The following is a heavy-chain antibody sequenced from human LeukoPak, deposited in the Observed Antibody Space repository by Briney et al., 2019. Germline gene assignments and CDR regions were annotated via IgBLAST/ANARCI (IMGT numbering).Heavy chain of an antibody. D-gene: IGHD2/OR15-2a*01. CDR3: ARVKESEGFDY. CDR1: GYTFTSYG. J-gene: IGHJ4*02. Sequence: ASVKVSCKASGYTFTSYGISWVRQAPGQGLEWMGWISAYNGNTNYAQKLQGRVTMTTDTSTSTAYTEPRSLRSDDTAVYYCARVKESEGFDYWGQGTLVTVSS. CDR2: ISAYNGNT. V-gene: IGHV1-18*01.